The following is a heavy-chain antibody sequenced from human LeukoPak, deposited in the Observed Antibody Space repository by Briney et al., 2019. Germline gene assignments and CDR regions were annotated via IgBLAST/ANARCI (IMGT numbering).Heavy chain of an antibody. CDR2: IYYSGST. D-gene: IGHD3-10*01. CDR1: GGSISSSSYY. V-gene: IGHV4-39*07. Sequence: PSETLSLTCTVSGGSISSSSYYWGWIRQPPGKGLEWIGSIYYSGSTYYNPSLKSRVTISVDTSKNQFSLKLSSVTAADTAVYYCAKDPFYYGSGSSADWGQGTLVTVSS. CDR3: AKDPFYYGSGSSAD. J-gene: IGHJ4*02.